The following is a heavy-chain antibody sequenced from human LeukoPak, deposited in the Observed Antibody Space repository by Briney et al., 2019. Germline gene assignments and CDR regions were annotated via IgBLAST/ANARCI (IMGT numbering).Heavy chain of an antibody. Sequence: GGSLRLSCAASGFTFSSYSMNWVRQAPGKVLEWVSSISSSSSYIYYADSVKGRFTISRDNAKSSLYLQMNSLRAEDTAVYYCARVTPSAAAGTDYWGQGTLVTVSS. CDR2: ISSSSSYI. D-gene: IGHD6-13*01. CDR1: GFTFSSYS. J-gene: IGHJ4*02. V-gene: IGHV3-21*01. CDR3: ARVTPSAAAGTDY.